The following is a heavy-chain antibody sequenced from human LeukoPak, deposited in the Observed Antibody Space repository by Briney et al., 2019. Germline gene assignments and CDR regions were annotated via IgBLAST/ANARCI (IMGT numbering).Heavy chain of an antibody. J-gene: IGHJ6*03. D-gene: IGHD3-10*01. V-gene: IGHV3-11*04. Sequence: GGSLRLSCAPSGFTFSEYYMSWIRQAPGKGPEWVAYISTSGKTIHYADSVKGRFTIARDNARNSLFLQMNSLRGEDTAVYFCARVRIIMIRGVSPGEYSCYLDVWGKGTTVTVSS. CDR2: ISTSGKTI. CDR3: ARVRIIMIRGVSPGEYSCYLDV. CDR1: GFTFSEYY.